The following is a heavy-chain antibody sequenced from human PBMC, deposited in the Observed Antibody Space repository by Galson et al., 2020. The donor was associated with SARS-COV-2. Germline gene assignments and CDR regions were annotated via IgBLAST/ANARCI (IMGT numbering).Heavy chain of an antibody. CDR2: MSPDSGNT. CDR1: GYTFTDYD. Sequence: GESLKISCKASGYTFTDYDINWVRQAAGKGLEWLGWMSPDSGNTGYPQKFQGRVTMTRNTSINTAYMELSSLTSDDTAVYYCARDPPDGTTLTRWFDPWGQGSLVTVSS. D-gene: IGHD4-17*01. CDR3: ARDPPDGTTLTRWFDP. V-gene: IGHV1-8*02. J-gene: IGHJ5*02.